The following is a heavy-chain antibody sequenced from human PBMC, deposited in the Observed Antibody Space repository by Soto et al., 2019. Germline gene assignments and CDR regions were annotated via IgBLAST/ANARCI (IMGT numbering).Heavy chain of an antibody. CDR1: GYTFTSYA. V-gene: IGHV1-18*01. D-gene: IGHD3-22*01. J-gene: IGHJ4*02. CDR3: ARFTDSSGYDY. Sequence: ASVKVSCKASGYTFTSYAISWVRQAPGQGLEWMGWISAYNGNTNYAQKLQGRVTMTTDTSTSTVYMELSSLRSEDTAVYYCARFTDSSGYDYWGQGTLVTVSS. CDR2: ISAYNGNT.